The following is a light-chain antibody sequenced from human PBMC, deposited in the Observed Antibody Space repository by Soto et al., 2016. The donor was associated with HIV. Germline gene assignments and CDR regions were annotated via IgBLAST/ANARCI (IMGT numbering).Light chain of an antibody. CDR1: QDISNS. Sequence: DIQMTQSPSSLSASVGDRVTITCRASQDISNSLAWYQQKAGKAPKLLINAASRLENGVPSRFSGGGSGTDYTLAISSLQSEDFAIYYCQQYYSTPXTFGPGDQGGNQT. V-gene: IGKV1-NL1*01. J-gene: IGKJ1*01. CDR2: AAS. CDR3: QQYYSTPXT.